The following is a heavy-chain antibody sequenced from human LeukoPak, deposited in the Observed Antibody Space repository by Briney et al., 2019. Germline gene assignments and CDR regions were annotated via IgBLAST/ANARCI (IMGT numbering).Heavy chain of an antibody. CDR2: ISGYNGNT. J-gene: IGHJ4*02. CDR3: ARDYGAYPSY. D-gene: IGHD4-17*01. V-gene: IGHV1-18*01. CDR1: GYSLTNYG. Sequence: GAAVTDSFQASGYSLTNYGITWVRQAPGQGLEWMGWISGYNGNTKYAQKFQGRVTMTTDTSTSTAYMELRSLRSDDTAVYYCARDYGAYPSYWGQGTLVTVSS.